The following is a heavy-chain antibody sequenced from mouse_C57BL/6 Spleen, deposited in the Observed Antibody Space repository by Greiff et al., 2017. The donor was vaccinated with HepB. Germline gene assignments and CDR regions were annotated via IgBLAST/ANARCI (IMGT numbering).Heavy chain of an antibody. J-gene: IGHJ1*03. Sequence: EVQLVESGGDLVKPGGSLKLSCAASGFTFSSYGMSWVRQTPDKRLEWVATISSGGSYTYYPDSVKGRFTISRDNAKNTLYLQMSSLKSEDTAMYYCARHPDDYGSSPHWYFDVWGTGTTVTVSS. D-gene: IGHD1-1*01. CDR2: ISSGGSYT. V-gene: IGHV5-6*01. CDR1: GFTFSSYG. CDR3: ARHPDDYGSSPHWYFDV.